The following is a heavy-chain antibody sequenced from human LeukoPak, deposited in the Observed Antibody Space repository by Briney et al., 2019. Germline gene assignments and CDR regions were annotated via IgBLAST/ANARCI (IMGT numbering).Heavy chain of an antibody. CDR3: ARFGYVAAVDV. CDR2: INPAGSET. V-gene: IGHV3-7*01. J-gene: IGHJ4*02. CDR1: GFSFSAYW. Sequence: GGSLRLSCAASGFSFSAYWMTWVRQAPGTGLEWVANINPAGSETYYVDPVKGRFSISRDNAKNLVYLQMNSLRAEDTAVYHCARFGYVAAVDVWGQGTPVTVSS. D-gene: IGHD2-15*01.